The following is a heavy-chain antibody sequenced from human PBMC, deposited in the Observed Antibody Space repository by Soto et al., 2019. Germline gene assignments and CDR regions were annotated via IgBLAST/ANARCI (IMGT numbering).Heavy chain of an antibody. V-gene: IGHV4-39*01. D-gene: IGHD4-17*01. Sequence: QLQLQESGPGLVMPSETLSLTCTVSGGSITSSNYWGWIRQPPGKGLEWIGSIHYSGSTYYNSSLKSRVPTSVDTSRNQFSLKLTSVTAADTAVYYCATLPHYGDPKAGFWGQGTLVTVSS. CDR1: GGSITSSNY. CDR2: IHYSGST. CDR3: ATLPHYGDPKAGF. J-gene: IGHJ4*02.